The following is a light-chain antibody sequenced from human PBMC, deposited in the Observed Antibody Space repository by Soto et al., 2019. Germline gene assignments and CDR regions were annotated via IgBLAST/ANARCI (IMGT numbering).Light chain of an antibody. J-gene: IGKJ1*01. V-gene: IGKV3-11*01. CDR1: QSVASY. CDR2: DAS. CDR3: QQRSNWPRT. Sequence: EIVLTQSPSTLSLSPGERATLSCRASQSVASYLSWYQQRPGQAPRLLISDASKMATGIPGRISGSGSGTDFTLTISSLEPEDFAVYYCQQRSNWPRTFGQGTKVDIK.